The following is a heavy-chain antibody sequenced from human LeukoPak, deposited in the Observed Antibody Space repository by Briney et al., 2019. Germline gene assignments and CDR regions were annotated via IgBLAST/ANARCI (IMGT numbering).Heavy chain of an antibody. D-gene: IGHD4-23*01. CDR1: GFTFSSYS. Sequence: PGGSLRLSCAASGFTFSSYSMNWVRQAPGKGLEWVSSISSSSSYIYYADSVKGRSTISRDNAKNSLYLQMNGLRAEDTAVYYCARVTVAEIDYWGQGTLVTVSS. CDR3: ARVTVAEIDY. CDR2: ISSSSSYI. J-gene: IGHJ4*02. V-gene: IGHV3-21*01.